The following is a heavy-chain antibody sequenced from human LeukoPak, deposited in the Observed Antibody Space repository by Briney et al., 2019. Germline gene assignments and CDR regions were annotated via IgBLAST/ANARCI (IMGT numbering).Heavy chain of an antibody. CDR3: AKDGHTSTWYYAFDI. J-gene: IGHJ3*02. CDR1: GFTFSSYW. Sequence: GGSLRLSCATSGFTFSSYWMHWVRQAPGKGLVWVSRINSDGSSTSYVDSVKGRFTISRDNAKNTLYLQMNSLRAEDTAVYYCAKDGHTSTWYYAFDIWGQGTMVTVSS. V-gene: IGHV3-74*01. D-gene: IGHD6-13*01. CDR2: INSDGSST.